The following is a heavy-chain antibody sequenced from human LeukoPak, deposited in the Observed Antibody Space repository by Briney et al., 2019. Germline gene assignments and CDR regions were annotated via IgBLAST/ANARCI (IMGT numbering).Heavy chain of an antibody. V-gene: IGHV1-18*01. Sequence: ASVKVSCKASGYTFTSYGISWVRQAPGQGLEWMGWISAYNGNTNYAQKLQGRVTMTTDTSTSTAYMELRSLRSDDTAVYYCARDRVGRVVVPAATDYWGQGTLVTVSS. CDR2: ISAYNGNT. J-gene: IGHJ4*02. CDR1: GYTFTSYG. CDR3: ARDRVGRVVVPAATDY. D-gene: IGHD2-2*01.